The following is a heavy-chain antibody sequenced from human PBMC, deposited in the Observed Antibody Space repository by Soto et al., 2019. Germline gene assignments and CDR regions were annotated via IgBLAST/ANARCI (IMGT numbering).Heavy chain of an antibody. V-gene: IGHV3-48*02. CDR3: ARSSIRIAVTYFDS. J-gene: IGHJ4*02. Sequence: GGSLRLSSTASGFSFTDYSMSWVRQAPGKGLEWVSYVSTSGFTLYYADSVKGRFTVSRNNAHNSLSLQMENLRDEDTAVYYCARSSIRIAVTYFDSWGQGTQVTVSS. CDR2: VSTSGFTL. D-gene: IGHD3-22*01. CDR1: GFSFTDYS.